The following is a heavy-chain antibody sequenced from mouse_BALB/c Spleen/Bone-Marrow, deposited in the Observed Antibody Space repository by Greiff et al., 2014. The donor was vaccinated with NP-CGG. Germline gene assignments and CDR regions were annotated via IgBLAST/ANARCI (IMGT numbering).Heavy chain of an antibody. CDR3: AAYYYGSSQFAY. D-gene: IGHD1-1*01. V-gene: IGHV14-3*02. J-gene: IGHJ3*01. CDR2: IDPANGNT. Sequence: VQLQQSGAELVKPGASVKLSCTASGFNIKDTYMHWVKQRPEQGLEWIGRIDPANGNTKYDPKFQGKATITADTSSNTAYLQLSSLISEDTAVYYCAAYYYGSSQFAYWGQGTLVTVSA. CDR1: GFNIKDTY.